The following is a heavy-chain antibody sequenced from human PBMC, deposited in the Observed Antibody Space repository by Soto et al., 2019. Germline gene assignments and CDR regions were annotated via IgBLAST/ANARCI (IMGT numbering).Heavy chain of an antibody. D-gene: IGHD3-3*01. CDR3: AKDVIRITIFGVVHYGMDV. V-gene: IGHV3-23*01. CDR2: ISGSGGST. J-gene: IGHJ6*02. CDR1: GFTFSSYA. Sequence: GGSLRLSCAASGFTFSSYAMSWVRQAPGKGLEWVSAISGSGGSTYYADSVKGRFTISRDNSKNTLYLQMNSLRAEDTAVYYCAKDVIRITIFGVVHYGMDVWGQGTTVTVSS.